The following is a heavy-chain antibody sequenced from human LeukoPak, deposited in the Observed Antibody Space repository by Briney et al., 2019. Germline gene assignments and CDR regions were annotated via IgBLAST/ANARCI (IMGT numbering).Heavy chain of an antibody. Sequence: PGGSLRLSCAASGFTFSDYSMNWVRQAPGKGREWISYIGIDSGNTNYADSVKGRFTISGDKAKNSLYLQMNSLRVEDTAVYYCARDYKYAFADWGQGTLVTVSS. CDR1: GFTFSDYS. D-gene: IGHD5-24*01. CDR3: ARDYKYAFAD. J-gene: IGHJ4*02. CDR2: IGIDSGNT. V-gene: IGHV3-48*01.